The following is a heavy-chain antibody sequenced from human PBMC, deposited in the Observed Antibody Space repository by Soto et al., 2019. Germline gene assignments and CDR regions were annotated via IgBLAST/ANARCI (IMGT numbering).Heavy chain of an antibody. D-gene: IGHD4-4*01. J-gene: IGHJ4*02. Sequence: GGSLRLSCAASGFTFSNAWMNWVRQAPGKGLEWVGRIKSKTDGGTTDYAAPVKGRFTISRDDSENMLYLQMSSLKTEDTAVYYCTTDIPLTVRIDYWGQGTLVTVSS. V-gene: IGHV3-15*07. CDR3: TTDIPLTVRIDY. CDR2: IKSKTDGGTT. CDR1: GFTFSNAW.